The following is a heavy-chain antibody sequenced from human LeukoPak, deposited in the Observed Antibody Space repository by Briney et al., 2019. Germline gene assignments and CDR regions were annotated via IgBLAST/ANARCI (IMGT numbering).Heavy chain of an antibody. CDR1: GGSISSYY. Sequence: SETLSLTCTVSGGSISSYYWSWIRHPPGKGLEWIGYIYYSGSTNYNPSLKSRVTISVDTSKKQFSLKLSSVTAADTAVYYCAGGEYSSSWTSMDVWGQGTTVTVSS. V-gene: IGHV4-59*08. D-gene: IGHD6-13*01. CDR3: AGGEYSSSWTSMDV. J-gene: IGHJ6*02. CDR2: IYYSGST.